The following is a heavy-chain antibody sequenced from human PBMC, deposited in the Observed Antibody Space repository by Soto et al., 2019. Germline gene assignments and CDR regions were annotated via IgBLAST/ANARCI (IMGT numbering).Heavy chain of an antibody. CDR3: AKTVRGGGSNPYFFDC. CDR1: GFTFSSYA. V-gene: IGHV3-23*01. CDR2: INSGGGST. Sequence: EVQLLESGGGLVQPGGSLRLSCAASGFTFSSYAMSWVRQAPGKGLEWVSAINSGGGSTFYAVSVKGRFTISRDNSKLTRYMQTGSLRAEETAIYYDAKTVRGGGSNPYFFDCWGQGTLVTVSS. D-gene: IGHD1-26*01. J-gene: IGHJ4*02.